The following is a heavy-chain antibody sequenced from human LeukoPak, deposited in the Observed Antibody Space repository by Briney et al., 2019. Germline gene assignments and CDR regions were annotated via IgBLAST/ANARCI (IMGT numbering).Heavy chain of an antibody. D-gene: IGHD3-3*01. V-gene: IGHV1-18*01. CDR2: ISAYNGNT. CDR3: ARVGVLTFQVVRGIDX. Sequence: ASVKVSCKASGYTFTSYGISWVRQAPGQGLAWMGWISAYNGNTNYAQKLQGGVTMTTDTSTSTAYMELRSLRSDDTAVYYCARVGVLTFQVVRGIDXWGXXXXVT. J-gene: IGHJ4*01. CDR1: GYTFTSYG.